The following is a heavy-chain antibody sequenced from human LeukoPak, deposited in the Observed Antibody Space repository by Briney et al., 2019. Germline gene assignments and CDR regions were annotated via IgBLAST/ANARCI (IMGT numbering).Heavy chain of an antibody. V-gene: IGHV4-4*07. J-gene: IGHJ5*02. Sequence: SETLSLTCTVSGGSINSYYWSWIRQPAGKGLEWIGRIFSSGNTIYNPSLQSRVTMSVDTSKNQFSLRLNSVTAADTAVYYCARLPHRLIGHWFDPWGQGTPVTVSS. CDR3: ARLPHRLIGHWFDP. CDR1: GGSINSYY. D-gene: IGHD3-16*01. CDR2: IFSSGNT.